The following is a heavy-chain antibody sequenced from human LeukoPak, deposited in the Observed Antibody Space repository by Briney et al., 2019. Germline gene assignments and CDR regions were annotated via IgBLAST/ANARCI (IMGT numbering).Heavy chain of an antibody. CDR1: GVTLSTYG. D-gene: IGHD3-22*01. CDR3: ARDGPSSGYHYGGRIFSYFDV. J-gene: IGHJ3*01. Sequence: GGSLGLSCAASGVTLSTYGMYWVRQAPGKGLEWVSSITTRSTSIYYADSVKGRFTISRDNAKNSLYLQMNSLRAEDTAVYYCARDGPSSGYHYGGRIFSYFDVWGQGTMVTVSS. CDR2: ITTRSTSI. V-gene: IGHV3-21*01.